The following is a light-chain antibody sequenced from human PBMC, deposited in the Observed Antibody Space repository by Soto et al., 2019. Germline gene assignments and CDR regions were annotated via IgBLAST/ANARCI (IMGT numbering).Light chain of an antibody. CDR1: SSDVGGYNF. V-gene: IGLV2-11*01. Sequence: QLVLTQPRSVSGSPGQSVTISSTGTSSDVGGYNFVSWYQQHPGKAPKLMIYDVSKRPSGVPDRFSGSKSGNTASLTISGLQAEDEADYYCCSYAGSYTWVFGGGTKLTVL. CDR3: CSYAGSYTWV. CDR2: DVS. J-gene: IGLJ3*02.